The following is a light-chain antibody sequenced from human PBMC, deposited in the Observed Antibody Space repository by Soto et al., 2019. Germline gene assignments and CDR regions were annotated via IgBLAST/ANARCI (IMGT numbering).Light chain of an antibody. CDR3: QQLNSYPRT. V-gene: IGKV3-20*01. J-gene: IGKJ1*01. CDR2: AAS. Sequence: LVLTQSPCTLSLSPGDRATLSCRASQSVDSTYLTWYQQKPGQAPRLLIYAASTRATGIPANFSGSGSGTEFTLTISSLQPEDFATYYCQQLNSYPRTFGQGTKVDIK. CDR1: QSVDSTY.